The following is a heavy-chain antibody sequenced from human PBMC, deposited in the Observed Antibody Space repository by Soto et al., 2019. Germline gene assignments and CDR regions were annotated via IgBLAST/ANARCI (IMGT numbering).Heavy chain of an antibody. Sequence: PGGSVRLSCAASGFTFSSYWMSWVRQAPGKGLEWVANIKQDGSEKYYVDSVKGRFTISRDNAKNSLYLQMNSLRAEDTAVYYCAKESWANPDSWGQGTLVSVAS. J-gene: IGHJ4*02. V-gene: IGHV3-7*01. CDR2: IKQDGSEK. CDR1: GFTFSSYW. D-gene: IGHD6-13*01. CDR3: AKESWANPDS.